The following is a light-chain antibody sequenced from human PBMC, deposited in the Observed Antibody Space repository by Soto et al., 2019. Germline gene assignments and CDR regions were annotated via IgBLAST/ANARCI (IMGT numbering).Light chain of an antibody. V-gene: IGLV1-40*01. J-gene: IGLJ3*02. CDR2: TNV. CDR3: QSYDTSLSGWV. CDR1: SSNIGTGYD. Sequence: QSVLTQPPSVSGAPGQNVTISCTGRSSNIGTGYDVQWYRQLPGTAPKLLIFTNVNRPSGVPDRFSGSKSGTSASLAIAGLQAEDEADYYCQSYDTSLSGWVFGGGTQLTVL.